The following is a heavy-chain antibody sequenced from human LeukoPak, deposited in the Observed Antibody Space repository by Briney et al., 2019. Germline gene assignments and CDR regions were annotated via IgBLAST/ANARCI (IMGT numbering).Heavy chain of an antibody. CDR3: ARDGGTYYYDSSGSDDAFDI. V-gene: IGHV4-34*01. CDR1: GGSFSGYY. CDR2: INHSGST. Sequence: SETLSLTCAVSGGSFSGYYWSWIRQPPGKGLEWIGEINHSGSTNYNPSLKSRVTISVDTSNNQFSLKLSSVSAADTGVYYCARDGGTYYYDSSGSDDAFDIWGQGTMVTVSS. J-gene: IGHJ3*02. D-gene: IGHD3-22*01.